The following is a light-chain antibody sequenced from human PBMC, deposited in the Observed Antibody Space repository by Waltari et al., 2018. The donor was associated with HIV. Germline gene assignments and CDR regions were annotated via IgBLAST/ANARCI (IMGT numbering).Light chain of an antibody. CDR3: SSYTSSSTWV. V-gene: IGLV2-14*01. CDR2: DVS. Sequence: QSALTQPASVSGSPGQSITISCTGTSSDVGGYNYVSWYQQHPGKAPKLMIYDVSNGPSGVSKRFSGSKSGNTASLTISGLRAEDEADYYCSSYTSSSTWVFGGGTKLTVL. CDR1: SSDVGGYNY. J-gene: IGLJ3*02.